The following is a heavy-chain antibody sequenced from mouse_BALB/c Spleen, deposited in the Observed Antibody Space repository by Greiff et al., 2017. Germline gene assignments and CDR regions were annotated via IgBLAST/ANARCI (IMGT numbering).Heavy chain of an antibody. CDR1: GFSLSSYS. D-gene: IGHD1-1*01. J-gene: IGHJ4*01. Sequence: QVQLKESGPGLVAPSQCLSITCTVSGFSLSSYSVHWVRQPPGKGLEWLGMIWGGGSTDYYSALKSSLCISKDNSKSHVFLKMNSLQTDDTAMYYCARDITTVIPYAMDYWGQGTSVTVSS. V-gene: IGHV2-6-4*01. CDR3: ARDITTVIPYAMDY. CDR2: IWGGGST.